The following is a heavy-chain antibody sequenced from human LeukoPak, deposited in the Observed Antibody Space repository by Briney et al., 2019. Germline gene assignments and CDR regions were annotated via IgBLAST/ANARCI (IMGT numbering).Heavy chain of an antibody. V-gene: IGHV3-23*01. CDR3: ARGTPSSSGWLYYGMDV. D-gene: IGHD6-19*01. CDR1: GFRFSSYA. CDR2: IRGSGGST. Sequence: GGFLRLSCAASGFRFSSYAMSWVRQAPGKGLEWVSAIRGSGGSTYYADSVKGRFTISRGNSKNTLYLQMNSLRAEDTAVYYCARGTPSSSGWLYYGMDVWGQGTTVTVPS. J-gene: IGHJ6*02.